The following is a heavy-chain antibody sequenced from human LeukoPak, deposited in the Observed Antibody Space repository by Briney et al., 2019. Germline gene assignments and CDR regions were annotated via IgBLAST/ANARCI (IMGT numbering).Heavy chain of an antibody. D-gene: IGHD3-10*01. J-gene: IGHJ4*02. CDR1: GYTFTSYY. CDR3: ARDGYYYGSGSYLPD. V-gene: IGHV1-46*01. Sequence: ASVKVSCKASGYTFTSYYMHWVRQAPGQGLEWMGIINPSGGSTSYAQKFQGRVTMTRDTSTSTVYMGLSSLRSEDTAVYYCARDGYYYGSGSYLPDWGQGTLVTVSS. CDR2: INPSGGST.